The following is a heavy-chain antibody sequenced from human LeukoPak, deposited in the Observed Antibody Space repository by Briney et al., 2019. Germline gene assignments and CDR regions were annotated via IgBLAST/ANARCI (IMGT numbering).Heavy chain of an antibody. CDR1: GFTFSTYG. V-gene: IGHV3-30*02. J-gene: IGHJ4*02. Sequence: HPGGSLRLSCAASGFTFSTYGMHWVRQAPGKGLEWVAFIRYDGSNKYYADSVEGRFTISRDNSKNTLYLQMNSLRGEDTAVYYCARDQHSSGYYYWYYFDYWGQGTLVTVSS. D-gene: IGHD3-22*01. CDR2: IRYDGSNK. CDR3: ARDQHSSGYYYWYYFDY.